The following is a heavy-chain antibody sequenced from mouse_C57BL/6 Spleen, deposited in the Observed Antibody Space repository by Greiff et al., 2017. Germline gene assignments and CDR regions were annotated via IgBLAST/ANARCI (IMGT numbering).Heavy chain of an antibody. V-gene: IGHV7-1*01. CDR3: ARDALGFDY. CDR2: SRNKANDYTT. J-gene: IGHJ2*01. Sequence: EVKLMESGGGLVQSGRSLRLSCATSGFTFSDFYMEWVRQAPGKGLEWIAASRNKANDYTTEYSASVKGRFIVSRDTSQSILYLQMNALRAEDTAIYYCARDALGFDYWGQGTTLTVSS. D-gene: IGHD4-1*01. CDR1: GFTFSDFY.